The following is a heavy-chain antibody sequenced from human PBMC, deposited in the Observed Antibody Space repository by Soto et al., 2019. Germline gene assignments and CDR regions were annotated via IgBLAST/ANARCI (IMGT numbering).Heavy chain of an antibody. CDR2: MSVDDATV. V-gene: IGHV3-11*01. Sequence: PGGPLRLFCAASGFTFNDYYMTWVPQAPGKGLEWDSLMSVDDATVYDRDSVKVRFTISRDNAKNSEYLQMPSLRVEDMGVYYCARDYGQRGRVYYSGMNIWGQGTTVTVSS. CDR3: ARDYGQRGRVYYSGMNI. J-gene: IGHJ6*02. CDR1: GFTFNDYY. D-gene: IGHD1-1*01.